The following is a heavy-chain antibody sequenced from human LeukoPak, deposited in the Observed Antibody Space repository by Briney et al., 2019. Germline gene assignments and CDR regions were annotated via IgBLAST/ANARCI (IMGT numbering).Heavy chain of an antibody. CDR3: AKGDRVVPAAILDY. CDR2: ISWNSGSI. J-gene: IGHJ4*02. CDR1: GFTFDDYA. D-gene: IGHD2-2*01. V-gene: IGHV3-9*01. Sequence: PGGSLRLSCAASGFTFDDYAMHWVRQAPGKGLEWVSGISWNSGSIGYADSVKGRFTISRDNAKNSLYLQMNSLRAEDTALYYCAKGDRVVPAAILDYWGLGTLVTVSS.